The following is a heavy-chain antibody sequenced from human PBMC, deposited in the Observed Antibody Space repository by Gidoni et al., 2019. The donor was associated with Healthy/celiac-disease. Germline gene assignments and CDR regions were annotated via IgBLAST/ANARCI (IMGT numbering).Heavy chain of an antibody. CDR2: ISYDGSNK. CDR3: AKDGPYGMDV. Sequence: QVQLAESGGGVVQPGRSLRLSCAASGFTFSSYGMHWVRQAPGKGLEWVAVISYDGSNKYYADSVKGRFTISRDNSKNTLYLQMNSLRAEDTAVYYCAKDGPYGMDVWGQGTTVTVSS. CDR1: GFTFSSYG. V-gene: IGHV3-30*18. J-gene: IGHJ6*02.